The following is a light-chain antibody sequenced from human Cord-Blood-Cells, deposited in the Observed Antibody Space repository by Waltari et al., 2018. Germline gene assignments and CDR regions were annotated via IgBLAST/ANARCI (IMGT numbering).Light chain of an antibody. CDR3: AAWDDSLNGVV. J-gene: IGLJ2*01. Sequence: QSVLTQPPSASGTPGQRVTIPCSGSSSNIGSNNVNWYQQLPGTAPKILLYSNNQRPSGVPDRFSGSKSGTSASLAISGLQSEDEADYYCAAWDDSLNGVVFGGGTKLTVL. CDR2: SNN. CDR1: SSNIGSNN. V-gene: IGLV1-44*01.